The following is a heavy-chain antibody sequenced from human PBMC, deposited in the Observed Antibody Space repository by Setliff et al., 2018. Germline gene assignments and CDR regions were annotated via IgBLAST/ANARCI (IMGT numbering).Heavy chain of an antibody. D-gene: IGHD2-2*01. Sequence: ASETLSLTCTVSGGSLSSFYWSWIRQSPGRGLDWIGYIDHSGGTSYNPSFESRVAISADRSNHQVFLKLTSVTAADTAVYYFRLAHCNDTSCEEALDYWSQGTLVTVSS. CDR2: IDHSGGT. CDR3: RLAHCNDTSCEEALDY. J-gene: IGHJ4*02. V-gene: IGHV4-59*12. CDR1: GGSLSSFY.